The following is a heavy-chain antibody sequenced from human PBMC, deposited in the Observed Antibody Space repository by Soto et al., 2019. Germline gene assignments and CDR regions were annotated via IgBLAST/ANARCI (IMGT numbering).Heavy chain of an antibody. V-gene: IGHV3-48*01. CDR2: ISSSSSTI. D-gene: IGHD6-13*01. Sequence: PGGSLRLSCVASGFTFSSYSMNWVRQAPGKGLEWLSYISSSSSTIYYADYVKGRFTISRDNAKNSLYLQMSSLRAEDTAVYYCARYLAAPGTYYMDVWGKGTTVTVSS. CDR1: GFTFSSYS. J-gene: IGHJ6*03. CDR3: ARYLAAPGTYYMDV.